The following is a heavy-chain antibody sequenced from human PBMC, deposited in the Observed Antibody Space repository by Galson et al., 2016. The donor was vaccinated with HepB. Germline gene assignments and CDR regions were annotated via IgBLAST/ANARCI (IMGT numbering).Heavy chain of an antibody. J-gene: IGHJ5*02. CDR2: LDYDDDT. CDR3: AGMLCESGNGRGWFDP. CDR1: GFSLPTRKMC. D-gene: IGHD4-23*01. V-gene: IGHV2-70*18. Sequence: PALVKPTQTLTLTCTLSGFSLPTRKMCVIWVRQPPGKALEWLAILDYDDDTFYNTSLRARLTISRNTSKNQVVLTMTQMDTIDTATYYCAGMLCESGNGRGWFDPWGQGTLVTVSS.